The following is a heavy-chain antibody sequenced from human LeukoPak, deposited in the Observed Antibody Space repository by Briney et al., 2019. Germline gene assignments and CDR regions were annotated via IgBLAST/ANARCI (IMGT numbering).Heavy chain of an antibody. Sequence: GGSLRLSCVVSGISLSNYAMSWVRQAPGKGLEWVSYISERGGSTAYADSVKGRFTISRDNSLNTLYLQMSSLRAEDTTVYFCAKRGIVIRGILVIGYHQEAYHYDYWGQGVLVTVSS. CDR1: GISLSNYA. CDR3: AKRGIVIRGILVIGYHQEAYHYDY. CDR2: ISERGGST. V-gene: IGHV3-23*01. D-gene: IGHD3-10*01. J-gene: IGHJ4*02.